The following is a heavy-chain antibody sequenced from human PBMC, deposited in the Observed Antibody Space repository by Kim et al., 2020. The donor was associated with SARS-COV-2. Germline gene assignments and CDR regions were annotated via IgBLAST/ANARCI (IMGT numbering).Heavy chain of an antibody. CDR3: ARRRCIGSTRSCHYGMDV. CDR2: IYPGDSDT. Sequence: GESLKISCKGSGYSFTSYWIGWVRQMPGKGLEWMGIIYPGDSDTRYSPSFQGQVTISADKSISTAYLQWSSLKASDTAMYYCARRRCIGSTRSCHYGMDVWGQGTTVTVSS. CDR1: GYSFTSYW. D-gene: IGHD2-2*01. V-gene: IGHV5-51*01. J-gene: IGHJ6*02.